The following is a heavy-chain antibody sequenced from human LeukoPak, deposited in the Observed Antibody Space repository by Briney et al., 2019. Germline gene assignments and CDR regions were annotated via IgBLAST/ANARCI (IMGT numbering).Heavy chain of an antibody. CDR1: GFTFSSYA. CDR2: ISYDGSNK. Sequence: GRSLRLSCAASGFTFSSYAMHWVRQAPGKGLEWVAVISYDGSNKYYADSVKGRFTISRDNSKNTLYLQMNSLRAEDTAVYYCARALWPWGFGGVIDWFDPWAREPWSPSPQ. D-gene: IGHD3-16*02. J-gene: IGHJ5*02. CDR3: ARALWPWGFGGVIDWFDP. V-gene: IGHV3-30-3*01.